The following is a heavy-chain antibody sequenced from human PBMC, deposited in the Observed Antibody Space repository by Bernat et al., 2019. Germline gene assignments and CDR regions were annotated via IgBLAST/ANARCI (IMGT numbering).Heavy chain of an antibody. J-gene: IGHJ4*02. V-gene: IGHV1-69*02. CDR3: ARGDYYGSGSYAY. CDR2: IIPILGIA. D-gene: IGHD3-10*01. Sequence: QVQLVQSGAEVKKPGSSVNVSCKASGGTFSSYTISWVRQAPGQGLEWMGRIIPILGIANYAQKFQGRVTITADKSTSTAYMELSSLRSEDTAVYYCARGDYYGSGSYAYWGQGTLVTVSS. CDR1: GGTFSSYT.